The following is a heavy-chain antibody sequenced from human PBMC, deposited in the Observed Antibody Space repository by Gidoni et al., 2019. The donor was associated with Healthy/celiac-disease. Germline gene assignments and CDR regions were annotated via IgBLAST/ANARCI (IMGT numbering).Heavy chain of an antibody. V-gene: IGHV2-5*02. J-gene: IGHJ6*02. D-gene: IGHD4-17*01. Sequence: QITLKESGPTLVKPTQTITLTCTFSGFSLSTSGVGVGWIRQPPGKALEWLALFYWDDDKRYSPSLKSRLTITKDTSKNQVFLTMTNMDPVDTATYYCAHSGHGDYEYYYYYGMDVWGQGTTVTVSS. CDR3: AHSGHGDYEYYYYYGMDV. CDR2: FYWDDDK. CDR1: GFSLSTSGVG.